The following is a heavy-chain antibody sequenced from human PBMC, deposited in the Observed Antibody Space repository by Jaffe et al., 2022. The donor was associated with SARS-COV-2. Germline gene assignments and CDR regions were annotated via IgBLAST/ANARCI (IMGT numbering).Heavy chain of an antibody. CDR2: INTNTGNP. CDR3: ARDYGSSWSKYFHH. D-gene: IGHD6-6*01. Sequence: QVQLVQSGSELKKPGASVKVSCKASGYTFASYALNWVRQAPGQGLEWMGWINTNTGNPTYAQGFTGRFVFSLDTSVSTAFLQISSLKADDTAVYYCARDYGSSWSKYFHHWGQGTLVTVSS. CDR1: GYTFASYA. J-gene: IGHJ1*01. V-gene: IGHV7-4-1*02.